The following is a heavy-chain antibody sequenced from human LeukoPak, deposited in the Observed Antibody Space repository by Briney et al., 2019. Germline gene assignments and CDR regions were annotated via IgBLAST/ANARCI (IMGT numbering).Heavy chain of an antibody. V-gene: IGHV3-30*04. Sequence: GRSLRLSCAASGFTFSRFAMHWVRQAPGKGLEWVAFITYDGSTVYYAQSLEGRFTISRDNSENTLYLQMNSLRTEDTAVYYCARDKVLAAELEYWGQGTLVTVSS. D-gene: IGHD6-25*01. J-gene: IGHJ4*02. CDR2: ITYDGSTV. CDR1: GFTFSRFA. CDR3: ARDKVLAAELEY.